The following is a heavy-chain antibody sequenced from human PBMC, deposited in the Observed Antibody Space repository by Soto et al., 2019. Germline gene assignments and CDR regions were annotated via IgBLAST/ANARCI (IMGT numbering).Heavy chain of an antibody. D-gene: IGHD1-26*01. Sequence: GASVKVSCKTSGGTFSSFAISWVRLAPGQGLEWMGVIVPMFAAPTYAQKFQGRVSITADESTRTAYMELSRLRAEDTALYYCAIHRWELGPPDYWGQGTLVTVSS. CDR3: AIHRWELGPPDY. V-gene: IGHV1-69*13. CDR1: GGTFSSFA. CDR2: IVPMFAAP. J-gene: IGHJ4*02.